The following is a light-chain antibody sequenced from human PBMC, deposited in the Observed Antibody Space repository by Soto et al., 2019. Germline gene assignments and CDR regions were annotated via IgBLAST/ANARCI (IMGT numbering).Light chain of an antibody. J-gene: IGLJ3*02. CDR1: SGDVGAYDR. CDR2: DVT. V-gene: IGLV2-11*01. CDR3: CSHAGGSSWV. Sequence: QSALTQPRSVSGSPGQSVTISCTGTSGDVGAYDRVSCYQHHPTKAPKLIIYDVTNRPSGVPYRFSGSKSGSTASLTISGLQAEDEADYYCCSHAGGSSWVFGGGTKLTVL.